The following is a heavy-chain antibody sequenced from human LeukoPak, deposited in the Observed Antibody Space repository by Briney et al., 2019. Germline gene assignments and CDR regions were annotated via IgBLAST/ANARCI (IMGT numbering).Heavy chain of an antibody. CDR1: GYTFTNYA. V-gene: IGHV7-4-1*02. J-gene: IGHJ4*02. CDR3: ARAFQSLGGLSLPDF. CDR2: IHPSTGNP. Sequence: EASVKVSCKASGYTFTNYAMNWVRQAPGQGLEWMGWIHPSTGNPTYAQGFTGRFVFSLDTSVSTTYLQIRSLKAEDTAVYYCARAFQSLGGLSLPDFWGQGTLVTVSS. D-gene: IGHD3-16*02.